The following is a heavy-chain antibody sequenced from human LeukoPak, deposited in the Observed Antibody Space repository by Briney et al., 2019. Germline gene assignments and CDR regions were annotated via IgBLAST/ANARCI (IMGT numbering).Heavy chain of an antibody. D-gene: IGHD3-9*01. CDR3: ATTEIRCPLTGYCFRTYYFDY. CDR1: GYTLTELS. CDR2: FDPEDGET. J-gene: IGHJ4*02. V-gene: IGHV1-24*01. Sequence: GASVKISCKVSGYTLTELSMHWVRQAPGKGLEWMGGFDPEDGETIYAQKFQGRVTMTEDTSTDTAYMELSSLRSEDTAVYYCATTEIRCPLTGYCFRTYYFDYWGQGTLVTVSS.